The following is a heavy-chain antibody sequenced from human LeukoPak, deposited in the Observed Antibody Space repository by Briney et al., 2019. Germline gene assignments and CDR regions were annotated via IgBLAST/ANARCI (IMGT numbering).Heavy chain of an antibody. CDR3: ARVDCSSTSCYKEADYYYYGMDV. CDR1: GFTFSSYW. V-gene: IGHV3-74*01. J-gene: IGHJ6*02. D-gene: IGHD2-2*02. CDR2: INSDGSST. Sequence: GGSLRLSCAASGFTFSSYWMHWVRHAPGKGLVRVSRINSDGSSTSYADSVKGRFTISRDNAKNTLYLQMNSLRAEDTAVYYCARVDCSSTSCYKEADYYYYGMDVWGQGTTVTVSS.